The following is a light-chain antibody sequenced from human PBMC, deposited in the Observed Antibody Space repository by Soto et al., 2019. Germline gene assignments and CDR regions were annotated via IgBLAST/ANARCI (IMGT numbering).Light chain of an antibody. CDR3: QQYNSYPWT. V-gene: IGKV1-39*01. CDR1: QSISSY. CDR2: AAS. Sequence: DVQVTQSTSSLSASVGDRVTITCRASQSISSYLNWYQQKPGKAPKLLIYAASSLQSGVPSRFSGSGSGTDFTLTISSLQPDDFATYYCQQYNSYPWTFGQGTNVDI. J-gene: IGKJ1*01.